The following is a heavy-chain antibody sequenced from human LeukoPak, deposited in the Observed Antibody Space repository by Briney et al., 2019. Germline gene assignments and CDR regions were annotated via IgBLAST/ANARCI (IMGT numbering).Heavy chain of an antibody. CDR3: ARYYYGSGSYPYYFDY. CDR2: ISYDGSNK. Sequence: PGRSLRLSCAASGFTFSHYGVHWVRQAPGKGLEWVAVISYDGSNKYYADSVKGRFTISRDNSKNTVFLQMNSLRAEDTAVYYCARYYYGSGSYPYYFDYWGQGTLVTVSS. V-gene: IGHV3-30*03. CDR1: GFTFSHYG. J-gene: IGHJ4*02. D-gene: IGHD3-10*01.